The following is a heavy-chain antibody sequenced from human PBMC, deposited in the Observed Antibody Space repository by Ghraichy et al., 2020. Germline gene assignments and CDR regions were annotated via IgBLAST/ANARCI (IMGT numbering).Heavy chain of an antibody. CDR1: GFTFSSYA. D-gene: IGHD3-22*01. Sequence: LSLTCAASGFTFSSYAMSWVRQAPGKGLEWVSAISGSGGSTYYADSVKGRFTISRDNSKNTLYLQMNSLKAEDTAVYYCAKEEGYYDSSGCNDYWGQGTLVTVSS. V-gene: IGHV3-23*01. CDR3: AKEEGYYDSSGCNDY. CDR2: ISGSGGST. J-gene: IGHJ4*02.